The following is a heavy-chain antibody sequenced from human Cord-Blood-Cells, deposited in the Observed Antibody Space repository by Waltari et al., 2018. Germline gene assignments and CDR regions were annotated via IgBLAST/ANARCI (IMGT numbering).Heavy chain of an antibody. V-gene: IGHV3-30*18. J-gene: IGHJ2*01. CDR2: ISYDGSNK. CDR3: AKDKVWYWYFDL. Sequence: QVQLVESGGGVVQPGRSLRLSCAASGFTFSSYGMHWVRQAPGKGLEWVAVISYDGSNKYYADSVKGRFTISRDNSKNTLYLQMNSLRAEDTAVYYCAKDKVWYWYFDLWGRGTLVTVSS. CDR1: GFTFSSYG.